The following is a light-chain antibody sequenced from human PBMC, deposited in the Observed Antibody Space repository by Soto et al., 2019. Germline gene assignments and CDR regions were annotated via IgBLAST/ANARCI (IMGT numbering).Light chain of an antibody. CDR3: CSYAGSYGYV. J-gene: IGLJ1*01. CDR1: SSDVGGYDY. CDR2: DVI. Sequence: QSALTHPRSVSGSPGQSVTISCTGTSSDVGGYDYVSWYQQHPGKAPKLMIYDVIKRPSGVPDRFSGSKSGNSASLTISGLQAEDEADYFCCSYAGSYGYVFGTGTKVTVL. V-gene: IGLV2-11*01.